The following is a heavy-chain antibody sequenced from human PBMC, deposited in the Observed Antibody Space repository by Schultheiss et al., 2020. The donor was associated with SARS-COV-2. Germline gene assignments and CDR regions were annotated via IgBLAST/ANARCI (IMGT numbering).Heavy chain of an antibody. V-gene: IGHV5-51*01. CDR3: ARLTVSGSRNMGIDY. Sequence: GGSLRLSCKGSGYSFTSYWIGWVRQMPGKGLEWMGIIYPGDSDTRYSPSFQGQVTISADKSISTAYLQWSSLKASDTAMYYCARLTVSGSRNMGIDYWGQGTLVTVSS. CDR2: IYPGDSDT. CDR1: GYSFTSYW. J-gene: IGHJ4*02. D-gene: IGHD1-26*01.